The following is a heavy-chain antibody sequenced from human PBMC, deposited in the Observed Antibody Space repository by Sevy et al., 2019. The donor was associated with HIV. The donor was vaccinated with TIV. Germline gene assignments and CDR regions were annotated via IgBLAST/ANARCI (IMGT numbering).Heavy chain of an antibody. CDR3: ARETYGGNFGEDY. J-gene: IGHJ4*02. V-gene: IGHV3-48*02. CDR1: GFTFSSYS. Sequence: GGSQRLSCAASGFTFSSYSMNWVRQAPGKGLEWVSYISSSSSTIYYADSVKGRFTISRDNAKNSLYLQMNSLRDEDTAVYYCARETYGGNFGEDYWGQGTLVTVSS. D-gene: IGHD4-17*01. CDR2: ISSSSSTI.